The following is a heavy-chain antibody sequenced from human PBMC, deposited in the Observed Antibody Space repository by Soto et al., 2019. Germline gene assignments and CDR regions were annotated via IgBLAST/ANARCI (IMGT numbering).Heavy chain of an antibody. J-gene: IGHJ6*02. CDR2: IIPIFGTA. Sequence: SVRVSCKASGGTFSSYAISWVRQAPGQGLEWMGGIIPIFGTANYAQKFQGRVTITADESTSTAYMELSSLRSEDTAVYYCARSALSSTWGHYYGMDVWGQGTTVTVSS. CDR1: GGTFSSYA. V-gene: IGHV1-69*01. CDR3: ARSALSSTWGHYYGMDV. D-gene: IGHD6-13*01.